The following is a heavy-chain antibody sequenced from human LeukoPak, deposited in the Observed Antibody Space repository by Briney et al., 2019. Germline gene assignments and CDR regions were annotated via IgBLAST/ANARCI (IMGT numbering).Heavy chain of an antibody. J-gene: IGHJ4*02. Sequence: GGSLRLSCAASGFTFSSYAMRWVRQAPGKGLEWVSGISGSGDGTYYADSVKGRFTISRDNSKNTLYLQMNSLRAEDTAVYYCARGAHEYQLLYEYWGQGTLVTVSS. D-gene: IGHD2-2*02. CDR1: GFTFSSYA. V-gene: IGHV3-23*01. CDR2: ISGSGDGT. CDR3: ARGAHEYQLLYEY.